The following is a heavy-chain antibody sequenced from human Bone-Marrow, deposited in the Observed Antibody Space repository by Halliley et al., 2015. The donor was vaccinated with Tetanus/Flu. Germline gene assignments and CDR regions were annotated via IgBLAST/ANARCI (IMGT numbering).Heavy chain of an antibody. V-gene: IGHV4-59*09. J-gene: IGHJ5*02. CDR3: ARGRGHYDILTGRYARGWFDP. D-gene: IGHD3-9*01. Sequence: GSTSYNPSLKGRVTISVDAAKNQFSLKVRSVTAADTALYYCARGRGHYDILTGRYARGWFDPWGQGILVTVAS. CDR2: GST.